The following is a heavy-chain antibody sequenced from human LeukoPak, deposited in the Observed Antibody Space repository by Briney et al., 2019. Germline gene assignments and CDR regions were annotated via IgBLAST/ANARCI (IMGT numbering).Heavy chain of an antibody. CDR2: INPSGGST. CDR3: ARVGPYGPYAFDI. D-gene: IGHD2-21*01. J-gene: IGHJ3*02. Sequence: GASVKVSCKASGYTFTSYYMHWVRQAPGQGLEWMGIINPSGGSTSYAQKFQGRVTMTTDTSTSTAYMELRSLRSDDTAVYYCARVGPYGPYAFDIWGQGTMVTVSS. CDR1: GYTFTSYY. V-gene: IGHV1-46*01.